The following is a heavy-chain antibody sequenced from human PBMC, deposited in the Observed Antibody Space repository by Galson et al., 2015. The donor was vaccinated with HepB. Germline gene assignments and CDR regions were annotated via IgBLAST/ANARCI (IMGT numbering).Heavy chain of an antibody. Sequence: SVKVSCKPSGYTFSSYSITWLRQPHGKGLEWVGWISPHNRDTNYAQNFQGKVTMTTDTSTSTAYWKLKSLRSDDTAVYYCARGALVVAVGATQNNWFDPWGRGTLVTVSS. D-gene: IGHD2-15*01. CDR2: ISPHNRDT. V-gene: IGHV1-18*01. J-gene: IGHJ5*02. CDR3: ARGALVVAVGATQNNWFDP. CDR1: GYTFSSYS.